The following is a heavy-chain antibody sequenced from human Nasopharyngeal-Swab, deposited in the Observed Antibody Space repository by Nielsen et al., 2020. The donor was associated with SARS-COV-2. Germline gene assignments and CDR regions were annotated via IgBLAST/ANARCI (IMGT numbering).Heavy chain of an antibody. D-gene: IGHD3-16*02. V-gene: IGHV4-39*01. CDR3: ARRETMITFGGVIAYYYGMDV. J-gene: IGHJ6*02. CDR2: IYYSGST. Sequence: PGKGLEWIGEIYYSGSTYYNPSLKSRVTISVDTSKNQFSLKLSSVTAADTAVYYCARRETMITFGGVIAYYYGMDVWGQGTTVTVSS.